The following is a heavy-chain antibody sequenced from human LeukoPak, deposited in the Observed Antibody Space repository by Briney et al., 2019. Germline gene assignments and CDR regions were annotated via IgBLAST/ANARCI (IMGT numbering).Heavy chain of an antibody. D-gene: IGHD6-13*01. CDR2: ISYDGSNK. Sequence: GGSLRLSCAASGFTFSSYGMHWVRQAPGKGLEWVAVISYDGSNKYYADSVKGRFTISRDNSKNTLYLQMNSLRAEDTAVYYCARVPIAAAGTPLYYYYYGMDVWGQGTTVTVSS. J-gene: IGHJ6*02. CDR1: GFTFSSYG. CDR3: ARVPIAAAGTPLYYYYYGMDV. V-gene: IGHV3-30*03.